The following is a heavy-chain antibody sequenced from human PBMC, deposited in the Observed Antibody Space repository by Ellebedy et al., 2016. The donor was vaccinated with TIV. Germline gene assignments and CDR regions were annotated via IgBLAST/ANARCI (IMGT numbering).Heavy chain of an antibody. CDR1: GFTFSSYS. J-gene: IGHJ4*02. CDR2: ISSSSSYI. Sequence: GGSLRLXCAASGFTFSSYSMNWVRQAPGKGLEWVSSISSSSSYIYYADSVKGRFTISRDNAKNSLYLQMNSLRAEDTAVYYCARGATASGGYFDYWGQGTLVTVSS. V-gene: IGHV3-21*01. CDR3: ARGATASGGYFDY. D-gene: IGHD5-18*01.